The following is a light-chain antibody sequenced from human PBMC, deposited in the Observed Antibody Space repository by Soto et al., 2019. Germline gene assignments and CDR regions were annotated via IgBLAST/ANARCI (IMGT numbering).Light chain of an antibody. V-gene: IGKV3-20*01. CDR2: GAS. CDR3: QHYGGSPPYT. Sequence: EIVLTQSPGTLSLSPGERATLSCRASQSVSSSYLAWYQQKPGQAPRLLIYGASSRATGIPDRFSGSGSGTSSTLTTTKLEPEDFAVYYVQHYGGSPPYTFGQGTKLEIK. CDR1: QSVSSSY. J-gene: IGKJ2*01.